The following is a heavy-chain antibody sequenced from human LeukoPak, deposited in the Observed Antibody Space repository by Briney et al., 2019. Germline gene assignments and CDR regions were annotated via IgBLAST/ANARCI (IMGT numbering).Heavy chain of an antibody. CDR2: ISGSGGST. D-gene: IGHD6-6*01. CDR1: GFTLSSCA. Sequence: GGSLRLSCAASGFTLSSCAMTWVRQAPGKGLEWVSAISGSGGSTYYADSVKGRFTISRDNSKNTLYLQMNSLRAEDTAVYYCAKGRGIAARDYFDYWGQGTLVTVSS. J-gene: IGHJ4*02. V-gene: IGHV3-23*01. CDR3: AKGRGIAARDYFDY.